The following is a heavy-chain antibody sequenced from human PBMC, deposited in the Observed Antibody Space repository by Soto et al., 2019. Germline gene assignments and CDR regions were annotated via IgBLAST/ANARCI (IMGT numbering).Heavy chain of an antibody. CDR1: GFTLSDFA. Sequence: QVQLVESGGGVVQPGRSLRLSCAASGFTLSDFAMHWVRQAPGKGLEWVALISNDGGNEHYGDSVKGRFTISRDNSKHMLYRQVPSLGVEDPEVYYGARAARGMDVGGQGTTITV. V-gene: IGHV3-30-3*01. CDR2: ISNDGGNE. CDR3: ARAARGMDV. J-gene: IGHJ6*02.